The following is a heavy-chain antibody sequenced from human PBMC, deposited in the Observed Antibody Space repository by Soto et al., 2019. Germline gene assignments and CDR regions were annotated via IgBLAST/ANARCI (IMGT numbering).Heavy chain of an antibody. V-gene: IGHV4-4*02. CDR2: IFHDGNT. J-gene: IGHJ4*02. D-gene: IGHD3-9*01. Sequence: QVHLQESGPGLVKPSETLSLTCAVSGASIGSGSWWSWVRQPPGKGLEWIAEIFHDGNTNYSPSLKSRHSRSVHKSQNRIWRNVHSVSATDAAFYYCARHEGLTGAHQWGQGTLVTVSA. CDR1: GASIGSGSW. CDR3: ARHEGLTGAHQ.